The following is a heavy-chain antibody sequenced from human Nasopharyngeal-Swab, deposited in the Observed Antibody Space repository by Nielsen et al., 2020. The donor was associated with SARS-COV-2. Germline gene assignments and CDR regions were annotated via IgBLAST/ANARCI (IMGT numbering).Heavy chain of an antibody. CDR3: ARHDQSAVAGVFEY. V-gene: IGHV4-61*02. CDR1: GGSISSGSYY. CDR2: IYTSGST. D-gene: IGHD6-19*01. J-gene: IGHJ4*02. Sequence: SETLSLTCTVSGGSISSGSYYWSWIRQPAGKGLEWIGRIYTSGSTNYNPSLKSRVTISVDTSKNQFSLKLSSVTAADTAVYYCARHDQSAVAGVFEYWGQGTLVTVSS.